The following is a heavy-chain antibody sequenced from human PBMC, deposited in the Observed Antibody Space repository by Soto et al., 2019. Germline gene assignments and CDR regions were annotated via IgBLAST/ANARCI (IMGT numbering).Heavy chain of an antibody. CDR3: AGGRFGRTGFDP. J-gene: IGHJ5*02. D-gene: IGHD2-21*02. CDR2: MNPDSGNT. Sequence: QVQLVQSGAEVKKPGASVKVSCKASGYTFTNYDIHWVRQATGQGLEWMGWMNPDSGNTGQSKQLQGRATMTRDTHTNTAYMEMSSLRLEDTAVYYCAGGRFGRTGFDPWGQGTLVTVSS. V-gene: IGHV1-8*01. CDR1: GYTFTNYD.